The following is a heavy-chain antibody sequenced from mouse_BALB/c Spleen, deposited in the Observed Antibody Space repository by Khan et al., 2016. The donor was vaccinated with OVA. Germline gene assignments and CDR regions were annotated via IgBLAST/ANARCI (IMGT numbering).Heavy chain of an antibody. CDR1: GYTFTSHT. CDR2: INPRRGYT. J-gene: IGHJ4*01. CDR3: ARRTTEYAMDY. D-gene: IGHD2-14*01. Sequence: VQLQQSGAELARPGASVKMSCKASGYTFTSHTMHWVKQRPGQGLEWIGYINPRRGYTNYNQKFNDKATLTADKSSSTAYMQLSSLTSEDSAVYDGARRTTEYAMDYWGQGTSVTVSS. V-gene: IGHV1-4*01.